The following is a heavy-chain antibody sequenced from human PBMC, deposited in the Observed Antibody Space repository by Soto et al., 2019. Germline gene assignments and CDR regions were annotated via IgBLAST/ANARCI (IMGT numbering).Heavy chain of an antibody. CDR2: ISAYNGNT. CDR1: GYTFTSYG. CDR3: ARDFRRWLLDPSFDY. V-gene: IGHV1-18*01. D-gene: IGHD5-18*01. Sequence: GASVKVSCKASGYTFTSYGISWVRQAPGQGLEWMGWISAYNGNTNYAQKLQGRVTMTTDTSTSTAYMELRSLRSDDTAVYYCARDFRRWLLDPSFDYWGQGTLVTVSS. J-gene: IGHJ4*02.